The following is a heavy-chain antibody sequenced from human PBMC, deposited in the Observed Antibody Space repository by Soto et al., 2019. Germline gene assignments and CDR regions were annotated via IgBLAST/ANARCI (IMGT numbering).Heavy chain of an antibody. J-gene: IGHJ4*02. CDR2: ISGYNGNT. D-gene: IGHD3-10*02. Sequence: ASVKVSCKTSGYTFTNYGVNWVRQAPGQRLEWMGWISGYNGNTYYVKKFQGRLSMATDTTTSTAYMELRNLFSLKLSSVTAADTAVYFCTRSHYFDYWGQGALVTVSS. V-gene: IGHV1-18*01. CDR1: GYTFTNYG. CDR3: ADTAVYFCTRSHYFDY.